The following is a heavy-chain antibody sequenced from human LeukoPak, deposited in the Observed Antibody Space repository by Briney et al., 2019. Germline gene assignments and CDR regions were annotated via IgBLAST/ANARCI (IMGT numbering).Heavy chain of an antibody. V-gene: IGHV1-46*01. CDR2: INPSGGST. CDR3: ARAVYSSGWYPDN. CDR1: GYTFTSYY. Sequence: ASVKVSCKASGYTFTSYYMHWVRQAPGQGLQWMGIINPSGGSTSYAQKFQGRVTMTRDTSTSTVYMELSSLRSEDTAVDYCARAVYSSGWYPDNWGQGTLVTV. D-gene: IGHD6-19*01. J-gene: IGHJ4*02.